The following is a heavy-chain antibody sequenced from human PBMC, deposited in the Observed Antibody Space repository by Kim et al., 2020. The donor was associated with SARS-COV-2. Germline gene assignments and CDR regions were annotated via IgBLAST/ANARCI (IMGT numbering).Heavy chain of an antibody. D-gene: IGHD3-22*01. V-gene: IGHV3-23*01. CDR3: AKWAYDSSGYYLFYFDY. CDR1: GFTFSSYA. J-gene: IGHJ4*02. CDR2: ISGSGGST. Sequence: GGSLRLSCAASGFTFSSYAMSWVRQAPGKGLEWVSAISGSGGSTYYADSVKGRFTISRDNSKNTLYLQMNSLRAEDTAVYYCAKWAYDSSGYYLFYFDYWGQGTLVTVSS.